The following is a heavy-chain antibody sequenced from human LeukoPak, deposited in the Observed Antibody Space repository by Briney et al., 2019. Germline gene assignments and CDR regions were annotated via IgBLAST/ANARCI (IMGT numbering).Heavy chain of an antibody. CDR1: GYTFTGYY. V-gene: IGHV1-2*02. D-gene: IGHD1-26*01. J-gene: IGHJ4*02. Sequence: ASVKVSCKASGYTFTGYYMHWVRQAPGQGLEWMGWINSNSGGTNYPRKFQGRVTMTRDTSISTAYMEVSRLRSDDTAVYYCARGGSYFPPDYWGQGTLVTVSS. CDR3: ARGGSYFPPDY. CDR2: INSNSGGT.